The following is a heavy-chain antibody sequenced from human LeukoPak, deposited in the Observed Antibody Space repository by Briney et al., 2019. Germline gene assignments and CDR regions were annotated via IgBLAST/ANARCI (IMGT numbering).Heavy chain of an antibody. V-gene: IGHV1-46*01. Sequence: ASVKVSCKASGYTFTSYYMHWVRQTPGQGLERMGIINPSGGSTSYAQKFQGRVTMTRDTSTSTVYMELSSLRSEGTAVYYCATSFRQAPYAILDYWGQGTLVTVSS. CDR2: INPSGGST. CDR1: GYTFTSYY. D-gene: IGHD2-2*01. J-gene: IGHJ4*02. CDR3: ATSFRQAPYAILDY.